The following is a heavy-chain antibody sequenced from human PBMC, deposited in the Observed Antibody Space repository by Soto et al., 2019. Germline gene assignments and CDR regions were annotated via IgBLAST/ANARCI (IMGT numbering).Heavy chain of an antibody. D-gene: IGHD2-15*01. CDR2: INHSGST. V-gene: IGHV4-34*01. Sequence: PLEILSLTCAVYGGSFSGYYWSWIRQPPGKGLEWIGEINHSGSTNYNPSLKSRVTISVDTSKNQFSLKLSSVSAADTAVYYCARALNRICSGGSCKPPYYYYYMDVWGKGTTVTVSS. CDR1: GGSFSGYY. CDR3: ARALNRICSGGSCKPPYYYYYMDV. J-gene: IGHJ6*03.